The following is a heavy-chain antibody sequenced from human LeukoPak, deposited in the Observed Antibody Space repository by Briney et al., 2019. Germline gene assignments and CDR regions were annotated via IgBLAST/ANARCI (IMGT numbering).Heavy chain of an antibody. CDR3: ARDQEDSGTDY. V-gene: IGHV4-31*03. D-gene: IGHD3-10*01. CDR2: IYYSGTT. J-gene: IGHJ4*02. CDR1: GGSISSGDYY. Sequence: SQTLSLTCTVSGGSISSGDYYWSWIRQHPGKGLEWIGYIYYSGTTYYNPSLKSRVTISLDTSKNQFSLKLSSVTAADTAVYYCARDQEDSGTDYWGQGTLVTVSS.